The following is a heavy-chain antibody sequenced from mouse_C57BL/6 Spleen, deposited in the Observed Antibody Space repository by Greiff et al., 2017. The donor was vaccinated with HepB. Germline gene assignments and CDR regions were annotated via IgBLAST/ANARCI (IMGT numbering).Heavy chain of an antibody. CDR3: ARYSSYDY. D-gene: IGHD1-1*01. CDR1: GYTFTDYY. Sequence: EVKLQQSGPELVKPGASVKISCKASGYTFTDYYMNWVKQSHGKSLEWIGDINPNNGGTSYNQKFKGKATLTVDKSSSTAYMELRSLTSEDSAVYYCARYSSYDYWGQGTTLTVSS. J-gene: IGHJ2*01. CDR2: INPNNGGT. V-gene: IGHV1-26*01.